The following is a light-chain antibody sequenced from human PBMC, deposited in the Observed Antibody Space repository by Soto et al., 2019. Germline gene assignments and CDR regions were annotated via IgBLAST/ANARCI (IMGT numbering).Light chain of an antibody. V-gene: IGLV1-44*01. Sequence: QSVLTQPPSASGTPGPRVTISCSGSSSNIGSYTINWYQQLPGTAPKLLIYSSNQRPSGVPDRFSGSKSGTSASLAISGLQSEDEADYYCAAWDDSLNGVAFGGGTKVTVL. CDR2: SSN. CDR3: AAWDDSLNGVA. J-gene: IGLJ2*01. CDR1: SSNIGSYT.